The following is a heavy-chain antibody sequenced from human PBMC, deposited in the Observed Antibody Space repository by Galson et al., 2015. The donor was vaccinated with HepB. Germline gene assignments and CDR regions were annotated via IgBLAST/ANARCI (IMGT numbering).Heavy chain of an antibody. CDR2: ISTYNGDT. V-gene: IGHV1-18*04. CDR3: ARTVGGYNYELFY. J-gene: IGHJ4*02. Sequence: SVKVSCKASGYSFTRYGITWVRQAPGQGLEWMGWISTYNGDTNYAQKLQGRVTMTTDASTRTAHMELRSLRSDDTAIYYCARTVGGYNYELFYWGQGTLVTVSS. CDR1: GYSFTRYG. D-gene: IGHD5-24*01.